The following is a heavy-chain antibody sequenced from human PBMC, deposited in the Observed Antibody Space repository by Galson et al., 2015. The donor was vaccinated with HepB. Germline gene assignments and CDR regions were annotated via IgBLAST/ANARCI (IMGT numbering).Heavy chain of an antibody. CDR1: GLTFSSYA. Sequence: SLRLSCAASGLTFSSYAMHWVRQAPGKGLEWVAVISYDGSNKYYADSVKGRFTISRDNSKNTLYLQMNSLRAEDTAVYYCARDPADRGSGYYGAFDIWGQGTMVTVSS. CDR2: ISYDGSNK. D-gene: IGHD3-22*01. J-gene: IGHJ3*02. V-gene: IGHV3-30-3*01. CDR3: ARDPADRGSGYYGAFDI.